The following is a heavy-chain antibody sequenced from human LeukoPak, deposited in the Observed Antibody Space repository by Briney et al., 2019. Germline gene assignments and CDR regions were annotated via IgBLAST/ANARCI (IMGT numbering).Heavy chain of an antibody. CDR2: IYYSGST. Sequence: SETLSLTCTVSGGSISGYYWSWIRQPPGKGLEWIGYIYYSGSTSYNPSLKSRVTISVDTSKNQFSLKLNSVTVADTAVYYCAREPRYCSRTTSCYHANYFYYMDVWGKGTTVTVSS. CDR3: AREPRYCSRTTSCYHANYFYYMDV. D-gene: IGHD2-2*01. J-gene: IGHJ6*03. V-gene: IGHV4-59*01. CDR1: GGSISGYY.